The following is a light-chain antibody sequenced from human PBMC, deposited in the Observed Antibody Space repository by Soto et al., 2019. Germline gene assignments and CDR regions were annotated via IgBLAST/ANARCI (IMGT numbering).Light chain of an antibody. Sequence: QAVLTQSPSASASLGASVKLTCTLSSGHSSYAIAWHQQQPEKGPRYLMKLNSDGSHNKGDGIPDRFSGSSSGAERYLIISSLQSEDEADYYCQTWGTGIQVVFGGGTQLTVL. CDR3: QTWGTGIQVV. V-gene: IGLV4-69*01. J-gene: IGLJ2*01. CDR2: LNSDGSH. CDR1: SGHSSYA.